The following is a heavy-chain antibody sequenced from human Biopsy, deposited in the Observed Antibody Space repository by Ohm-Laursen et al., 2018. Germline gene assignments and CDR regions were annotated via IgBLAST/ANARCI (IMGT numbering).Heavy chain of an antibody. CDR3: ARGRRTSGWPYFDN. CDR1: GDSVSSGSFY. Sequence: SQTLSLTCTVSGDSVSSGSFYWTWIRQPPGQGLEYIGFIYSGGNTNYNPSLQNRVTMSVDTSKNQFSLKLSSVIAADTAVYYCARGRRTSGWPYFDNWGQGALVIVSP. V-gene: IGHV4-61*01. D-gene: IGHD6-19*01. J-gene: IGHJ4*02. CDR2: IYSGGNT.